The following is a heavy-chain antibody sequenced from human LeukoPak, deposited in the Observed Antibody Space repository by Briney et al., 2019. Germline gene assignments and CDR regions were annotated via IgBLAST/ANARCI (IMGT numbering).Heavy chain of an antibody. D-gene: IGHD3-22*01. J-gene: IGHJ3*02. CDR2: IYTSGST. CDR3: ARATGYYDSSGYYWYDAFDI. V-gene: IGHV4-4*07. CDR1: GGSISSYY. Sequence: PSETLSLTCTVSGGSISSYYWSWIRQPAGKGLEWIGHIYTSGSTNYNPSLKSRVTMSVDTSKNQFSLRLSSVTAADTAVYYCARATGYYDSSGYYWYDAFDIWGQGTMVTVSS.